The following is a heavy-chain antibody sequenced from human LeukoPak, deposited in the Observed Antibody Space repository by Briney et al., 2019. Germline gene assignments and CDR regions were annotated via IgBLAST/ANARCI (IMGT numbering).Heavy chain of an antibody. V-gene: IGHV3-30*02. CDR3: ARGRIVATTSFDY. J-gene: IGHJ4*02. CDR2: IRYDGSNK. Sequence: PGGSPRLSCAASGFTFSSYGMHWVRQAPGKGLEWVAFIRYDGSNKYYADSVKGRFTISRDNSKNTLYLQMNSLRPEDTAVYYCARGRIVATTSFDYWGQGTLVTVPS. CDR1: GFTFSSYG. D-gene: IGHD5-12*01.